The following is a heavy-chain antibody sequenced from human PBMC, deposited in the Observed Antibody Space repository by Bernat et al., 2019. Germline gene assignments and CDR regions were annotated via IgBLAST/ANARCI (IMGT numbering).Heavy chain of an antibody. V-gene: IGHV3-23*01. J-gene: IGHJ4*02. Sequence: EVQLLESGGGLVQPGGSLRLSCAASGFTFSSYAMSWVRQAPGKGLEWVSAISGSGGSTYYADSVKGRFTISRDNSKNTLYLQMNSLRAGDTAVYYCVRLRFLEWSPPLYYFGYWGQGTLVTVSS. CDR3: VRLRFLEWSPPLYYFGY. D-gene: IGHD3-3*01. CDR2: ISGSGGST. CDR1: GFTFSSYA.